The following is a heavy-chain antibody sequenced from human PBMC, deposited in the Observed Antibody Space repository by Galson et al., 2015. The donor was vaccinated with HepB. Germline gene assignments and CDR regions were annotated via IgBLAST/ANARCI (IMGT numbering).Heavy chain of an antibody. CDR2: ISYDGGGK. CDR3: ARGPLPSGWHLDY. Sequence: SLRLSCAASGFTFSSYTMHWVRQAPGKGPEWVAVISYDGGGKYYADSVKGRFTISRDNSKNTLYLQVNTLRSDDTSVYFCARGPLPSGWHLDYWGQGTLVTVSS. D-gene: IGHD6-19*01. J-gene: IGHJ4*02. CDR1: GFTFSSYT. V-gene: IGHV3-30-3*01.